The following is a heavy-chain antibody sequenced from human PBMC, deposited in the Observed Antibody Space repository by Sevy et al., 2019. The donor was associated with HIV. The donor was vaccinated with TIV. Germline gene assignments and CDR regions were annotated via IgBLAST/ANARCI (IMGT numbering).Heavy chain of an antibody. J-gene: IGHJ5*02. CDR3: ARAHIMCGGGSCSPGWFDP. CDR2: TNYNGVNK. V-gene: IGHV3-30*02. D-gene: IGHD2-15*01. CDR1: GFTFSNSG. Sequence: GGSLRLSCATSGFTFSNSGMHWIRQAPGKGLEWLSFTNYNGVNKYYADSVKGRFAISRDNAKNTLYLQMNSLRAEETAVYYCARAHIMCGGGSCSPGWFDPWGQGTLVTVSS.